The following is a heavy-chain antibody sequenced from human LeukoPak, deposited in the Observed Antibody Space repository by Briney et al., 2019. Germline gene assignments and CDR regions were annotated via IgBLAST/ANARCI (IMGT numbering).Heavy chain of an antibody. D-gene: IGHD2-2*01. CDR1: GFTASSNY. J-gene: IGHJ4*02. CDR3: ARERYCSSTSCYAGYYFDY. V-gene: IGHV3-53*01. CDR2: IYSGGST. Sequence: GGSLRLSCAASGFTASSNYMSWVRQAPGKGLEWVSVIYSGGSTYYADSVKGRFTISRDNSKNTLYLQMNSLRAEDTAVYYCARERYCSSTSCYAGYYFDYWGQGTLVTVSS.